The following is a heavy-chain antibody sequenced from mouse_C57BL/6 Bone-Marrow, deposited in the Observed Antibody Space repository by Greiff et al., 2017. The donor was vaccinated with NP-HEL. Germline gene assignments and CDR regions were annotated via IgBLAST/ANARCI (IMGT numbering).Heavy chain of an antibody. CDR3: ARRIYYYGSSYVDWYFDV. CDR2: IYPRDGST. Sequence: LVESGPELVKPGASVKLSCKASGYTFTSYDINWVKQRPGQGLEWIGWIYPRDGSTKYNEKFKGKATLTVDTSSSTAYMELHSLTSEDSAVYCCARRIYYYGSSYVDWYFDVWGTGTTVTVSS. D-gene: IGHD1-1*01. CDR1: GYTFTSYD. J-gene: IGHJ1*03. V-gene: IGHV1-85*01.